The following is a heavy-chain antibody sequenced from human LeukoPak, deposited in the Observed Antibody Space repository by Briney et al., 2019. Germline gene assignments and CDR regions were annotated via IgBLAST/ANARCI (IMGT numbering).Heavy chain of an antibody. D-gene: IGHD3-10*01. V-gene: IGHV3-74*01. Sequence: GGSLRLSCAASGFTFSSSWMHWVRQAPGKGLVWVSHINSDGSITCYADSVKGRFTISRDNAKNTLSLQMNSLRAEDTAVYYCASSGSYGYWGQGTLVTVSS. CDR1: GFTFSSSW. CDR2: INSDGSIT. J-gene: IGHJ4*02. CDR3: ASSGSYGY.